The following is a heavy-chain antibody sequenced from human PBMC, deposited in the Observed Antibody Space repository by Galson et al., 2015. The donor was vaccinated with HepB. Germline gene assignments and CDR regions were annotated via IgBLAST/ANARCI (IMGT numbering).Heavy chain of an antibody. V-gene: IGHV3-30*18. Sequence: SLRLSCAASGFTFSSYGMHWVRQAPGKGLEWLAIISYDGNEKYYADSVEGRLTVSRDNSGNTLFLVMKNLRTDDTAVYYCAKDRWTRRIALGGTDYWGRGTLVTVSS. J-gene: IGHJ4*02. D-gene: IGHD6-19*01. CDR1: GFTFSSYG. CDR2: ISYDGNEK. CDR3: AKDRWTRRIALGGTDY.